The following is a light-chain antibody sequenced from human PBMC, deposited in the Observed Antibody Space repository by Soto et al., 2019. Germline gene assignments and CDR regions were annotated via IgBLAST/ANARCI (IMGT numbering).Light chain of an antibody. CDR2: AAS. CDR3: QQYYSYPLT. J-gene: IGKJ4*01. V-gene: IGKV1-8*01. Sequence: AIRMTQSPSSLSASTGDRVTITCRASQGISSYLAWYQQKPGKAPKILIYAASTLQSGVPSRVSGNGSGTDFTLTISCLQSEDFATYYCQQYYSYPLTFGGGTKVEIK. CDR1: QGISSY.